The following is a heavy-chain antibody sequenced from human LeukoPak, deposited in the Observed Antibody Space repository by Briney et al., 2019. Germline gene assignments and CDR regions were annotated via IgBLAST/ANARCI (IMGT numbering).Heavy chain of an antibody. J-gene: IGHJ4*02. D-gene: IGHD3-16*01. CDR3: ARGPDMMGGLGEKYYFDY. CDR1: GLTFSSYS. Sequence: PGGSLRLSCAASGLTFSSYSMNWVRQAPGKGLEWVSSISSSSSYIYYADSVKGRFTISRDNAKNSLYLQMNSLRAEDTAVYYCARGPDMMGGLGEKYYFDYWGQGTLVTVSS. V-gene: IGHV3-21*01. CDR2: ISSSSSYI.